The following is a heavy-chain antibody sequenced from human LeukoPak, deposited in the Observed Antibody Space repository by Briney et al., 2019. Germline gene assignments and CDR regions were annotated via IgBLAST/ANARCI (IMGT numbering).Heavy chain of an antibody. CDR1: GFTFSSYS. D-gene: IGHD3-3*01. J-gene: IGHJ6*03. CDR3: ARDTISRDYYMDV. Sequence: PGGSLRLSCAASGFTFSSYSMNWVRQAPGKGLEWVSSISSSSSYIYYADSVKGRFTISRDNAKNSLYLQMNSLRAEDTAVYYCARDTISRDYYMDVWGKGTTVTVSS. V-gene: IGHV3-21*01. CDR2: ISSSSSYI.